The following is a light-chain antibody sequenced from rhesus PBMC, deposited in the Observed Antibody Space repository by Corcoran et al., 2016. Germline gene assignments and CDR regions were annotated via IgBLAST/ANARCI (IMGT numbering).Light chain of an antibody. Sequence: DIVMTQTPLSLPVTPGEPASISCRSSQSLLHSDGYTYLDWYLQQPGQSPQLLIYLGSTRASGVPDRFRGSGSGTDFTLKISRVEAEDVGVYYCMQGTQLPLTFGGGTKVELK. CDR1: QSLLHSDGYTY. J-gene: IGKJ4*01. CDR3: MQGTQLPLT. V-gene: IGKV2-78*01. CDR2: LGS.